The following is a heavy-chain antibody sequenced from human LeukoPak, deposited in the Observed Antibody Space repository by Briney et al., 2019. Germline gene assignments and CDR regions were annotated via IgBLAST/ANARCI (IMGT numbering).Heavy chain of an antibody. Sequence: QSGGSRSLSCAASGFPFSSYWMSWVRQAPGKGLEGVANLKQDGSEKYYVESVKGRFTISRDNAKNSLYVQMNSLRAKDTAVYYCARDSNEYSYNYHYHGMDVWGQGTTVTVSS. V-gene: IGHV3-7*01. CDR2: LKQDGSEK. J-gene: IGHJ6*02. CDR1: GFPFSSYW. D-gene: IGHD5-18*01. CDR3: ARDSNEYSYNYHYHGMDV.